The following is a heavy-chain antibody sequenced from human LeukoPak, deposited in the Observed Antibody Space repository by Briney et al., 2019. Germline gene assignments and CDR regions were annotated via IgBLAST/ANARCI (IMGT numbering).Heavy chain of an antibody. CDR3: ARGFWSGEYCSSTRCYVHY. D-gene: IGHD2-2*01. Sequence: SVKVSCKASGGTFSSYTISWVRQAPGRGLEWMGRIIPILGIANYAQKFQGRVTITADKSTSTAYMELSSLRSEDTAVYYCARGFWSGEYCSSTRCYVHYWGRELWSPSPQ. CDR1: GGTFSSYT. V-gene: IGHV1-69*02. J-gene: IGHJ4*02. CDR2: IIPILGIA.